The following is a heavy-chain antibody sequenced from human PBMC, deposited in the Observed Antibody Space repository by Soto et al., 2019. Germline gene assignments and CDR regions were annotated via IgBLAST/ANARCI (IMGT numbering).Heavy chain of an antibody. CDR2: INQDGGEK. Sequence: EVQLVESGGGLVQPGGSLRLSCAASGFIFSSHRMTWVRQVPGKGLEWVASINQDGGEKDYVDSVKGRFTNSRDNAKNLLYLQMKSLRAEDTAVYYCARGLRWQDYWGQGTLVPVSS. J-gene: IGHJ4*02. CDR3: ARGLRWQDY. CDR1: GFIFSSHR. V-gene: IGHV3-7*01. D-gene: IGHD4-17*01.